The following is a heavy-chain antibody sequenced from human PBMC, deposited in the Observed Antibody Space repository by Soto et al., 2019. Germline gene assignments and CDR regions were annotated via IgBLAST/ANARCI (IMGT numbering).Heavy chain of an antibody. D-gene: IGHD3-10*01. V-gene: IGHV3-74*01. J-gene: IGHJ3*02. Sequence: EVQLEESGGGSVQLGESLRVSCVASGFSFRNQWMHWVRQVAGKGLVWVSRINGDGTRTSYADFVKGRFTVSRDNARNLLFLQLNSLPVDDSGVYHCARGGAAGRGEAIDMWGPGTTVAVTS. CDR1: GFSFRNQW. CDR2: INGDGTRT. CDR3: ARGGAAGRGEAIDM.